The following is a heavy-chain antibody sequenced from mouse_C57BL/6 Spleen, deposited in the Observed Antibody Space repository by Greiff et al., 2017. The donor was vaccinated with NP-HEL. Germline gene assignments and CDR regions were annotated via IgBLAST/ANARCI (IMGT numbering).Heavy chain of an antibody. J-gene: IGHJ2*01. CDR3: ARWLLSFDY. CDR2: IYPGDGDT. CDR1: GYAFSSSW. D-gene: IGHD2-3*01. Sequence: VQLQQSGPELVKPGASVKISCKASGYAFSSSWMNWVKQRPGKGLEWIGRIYPGDGDTNYNGKFKGKATLTADKSSSTAYMQLSSLTSEDSAVYFCARWLLSFDYWGQGTTLTVSS. V-gene: IGHV1-82*01.